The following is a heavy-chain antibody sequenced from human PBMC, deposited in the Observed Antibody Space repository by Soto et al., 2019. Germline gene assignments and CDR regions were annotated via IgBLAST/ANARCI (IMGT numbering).Heavy chain of an antibody. CDR1: GGSITSRSYY. J-gene: IGHJ4*02. Sequence: QLQLQESGPGLVKPSETLSLTCTVSGGSITSRSYYWGWIRQPPGKGLEWIGSIYYSGNAYYNPSLKSRVAVSVDTSKKQFSLKVTSVTATDTAVYYCARHKDTSSRYRLPDFWGQGTLVTVSS. D-gene: IGHD6-13*01. CDR3: ARHKDTSSRYRLPDF. CDR2: IYYSGNA. V-gene: IGHV4-39*01.